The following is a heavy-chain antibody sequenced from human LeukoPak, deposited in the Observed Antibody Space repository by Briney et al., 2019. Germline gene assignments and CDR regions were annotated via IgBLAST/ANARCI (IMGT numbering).Heavy chain of an antibody. V-gene: IGHV1-69*04. D-gene: IGHD6-13*01. Sequence: ASVKVSCKASVGTFSSYAISWVRQAPAKGLEWIGRIIPILGIANYAQKFQGRVTITADKSTGTAYMELRSVRSEDTAVYYCARGVIVAAGGKWFDPWGQGTLVTVSS. CDR1: VGTFSSYA. J-gene: IGHJ5*02. CDR3: ARGVIVAAGGKWFDP. CDR2: IIPILGIA.